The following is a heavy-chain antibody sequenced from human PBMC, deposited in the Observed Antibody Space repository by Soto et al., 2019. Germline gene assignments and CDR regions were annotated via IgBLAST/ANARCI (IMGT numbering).Heavy chain of an antibody. CDR3: ASPPRDYDILTGYRRYYYYYMDV. J-gene: IGHJ6*03. D-gene: IGHD3-9*01. CDR1: GGSISSSSYY. CDR2: IYYSGST. Sequence: PSETLSLTCTVSGGSISSSSYYWGWIRQPPGKGLEWIGSIYYSGSTYYNPSLKSRVTISVDTSKNQFSLKLSSVTAADTAVYYCASPPRDYDILTGYRRYYYYYMDVWGKGTTVTVSS. V-gene: IGHV4-39*01.